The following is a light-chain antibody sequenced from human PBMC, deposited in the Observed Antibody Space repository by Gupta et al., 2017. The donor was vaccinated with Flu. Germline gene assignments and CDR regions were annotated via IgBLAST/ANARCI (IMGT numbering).Light chain of an antibody. J-gene: IGKJ5*01. V-gene: IGKV1-12*01. CDR1: QGISRW. CDR2: AAS. Sequence: PSSVSASVGDRINISCRASQGISRWLAWYQQKPGKAPKPLIFAASILQSGVASRFSGSGSGTDFTLTINNLQPEDFGTYYCQQANSFPTTFGQGTRL. CDR3: QQANSFPTT.